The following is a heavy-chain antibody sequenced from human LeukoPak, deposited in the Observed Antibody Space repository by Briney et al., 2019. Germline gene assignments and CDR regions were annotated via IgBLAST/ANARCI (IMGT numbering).Heavy chain of an antibody. D-gene: IGHD2-15*01. Sequence: SGTLSLTCAVSGGSINSDDWWSWVRQSPGKGLEWIGAIYHRSGTPTYNPSLKSRVTISVDKSKNQFSLNLSSVTAADTAVYYCARDGGYCSGGNCFDAFDIWGQGTVVTVSS. CDR2: IYHRSGTP. CDR1: GGSINSDDW. CDR3: ARDGGYCSGGNCFDAFDI. J-gene: IGHJ3*02. V-gene: IGHV4-4*02.